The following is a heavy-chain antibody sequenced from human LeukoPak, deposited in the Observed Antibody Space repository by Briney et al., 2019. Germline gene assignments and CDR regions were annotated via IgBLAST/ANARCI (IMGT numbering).Heavy chain of an antibody. J-gene: IGHJ3*02. CDR2: IGTAGDP. CDR1: GFTFSSYD. D-gene: IGHD2-15*01. Sequence: PGGSLRLSCAASGFTFSSYDMHWVRQATGKGLEWVSAIGTAGDPYYPGSVKGRFTISRENAKNSLYLQMNSLRAGDTAVYYCARGWGYCSGGSCYPQSGAFDIWGQGTMVTVS. V-gene: IGHV3-13*05. CDR3: ARGWGYCSGGSCYPQSGAFDI.